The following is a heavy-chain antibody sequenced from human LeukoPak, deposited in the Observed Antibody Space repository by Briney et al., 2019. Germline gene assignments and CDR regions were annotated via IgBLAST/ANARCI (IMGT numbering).Heavy chain of an antibody. CDR3: ARDRGSGSSFRNWFDP. CDR2: ISSSGSTI. J-gene: IGHJ5*02. V-gene: IGHV3-11*01. D-gene: IGHD3-10*01. CDR1: GFTFSDYY. Sequence: GGSLRLSCAASGFTFSDYYMSWIRQAPGKGLEWVSYISSSGSTIYYADSVKGRFTISRDNAKNSLYLQMNSLRAEDTAVYYCARDRGSGSSFRNWFDPWGQGTLVTVSS.